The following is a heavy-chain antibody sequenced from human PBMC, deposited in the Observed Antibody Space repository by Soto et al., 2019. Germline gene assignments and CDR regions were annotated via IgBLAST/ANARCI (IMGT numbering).Heavy chain of an antibody. CDR1: GGSVSSGSYY. CDR3: ARDQAMRWFVPNYYYYYGMDV. CDR2: IYYSGST. D-gene: IGHD3-10*01. J-gene: IGHJ6*02. Sequence: PSETLSLTCTVSGGSVSSGSYYWSWIRQPPGKGLEWIGYIYYSGSTNYNPSLKSRVTISVDTSKNQFSLKLSSVTAADTAVYYCARDQAMRWFVPNYYYYYGMDVWGQGTTVTVSS. V-gene: IGHV4-61*01.